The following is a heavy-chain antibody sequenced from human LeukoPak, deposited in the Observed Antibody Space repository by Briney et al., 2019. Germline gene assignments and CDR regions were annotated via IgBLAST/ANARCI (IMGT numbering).Heavy chain of an antibody. D-gene: IGHD3-9*01. CDR1: GFTFTDYY. Sequence: GVSLRLSCVTSGFTFTDYYMSWIRQAPGKGLVWVSRINGDGRNINYADSVRGRFTISRDNAKNTLYLQMNTLRVEDTAVYYCTRDLMDYDVSTGLHHYYMDVWGQGTTVTVSS. CDR3: TRDLMDYDVSTGLHHYYMDV. CDR2: INGDGRNI. J-gene: IGHJ6*02. V-gene: IGHV3-74*01.